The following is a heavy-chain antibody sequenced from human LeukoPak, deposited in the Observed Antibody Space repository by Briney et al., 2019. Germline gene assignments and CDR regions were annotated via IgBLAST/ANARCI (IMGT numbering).Heavy chain of an antibody. CDR3: ASPVTEGRTEVFDY. CDR2: ISYDGSNK. D-gene: IGHD4-23*01. Sequence: GGSLRLSCAASGFTFSSYGMHWVRQAPGKGLEWVAVISYDGSNKYYADSVKGRFTISRDNSKNTLYLQMNSLRAEDTAVYYCASPVTEGRTEVFDYWGPGTLVTVSA. J-gene: IGHJ4*02. CDR1: GFTFSSYG. V-gene: IGHV3-30*03.